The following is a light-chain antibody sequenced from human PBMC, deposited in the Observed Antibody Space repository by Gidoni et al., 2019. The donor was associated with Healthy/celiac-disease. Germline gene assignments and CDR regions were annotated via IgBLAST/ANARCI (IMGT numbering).Light chain of an antibody. J-gene: IGLJ2*01. V-gene: IGLV1-40*01. CDR2: GNS. CDR1: SSNIGAGYD. CDR3: QSYDSSLPV. Sequence: QSVLTQPPSVSGAPGQRVTISCTGSSSNIGAGYDVHWYQQLPGTAPKLLIYGNSHRPSGVPDRFSGSKSGTSASLAITGLQAEDEADYYCQSYDSSLPVFGGGTKLTVL.